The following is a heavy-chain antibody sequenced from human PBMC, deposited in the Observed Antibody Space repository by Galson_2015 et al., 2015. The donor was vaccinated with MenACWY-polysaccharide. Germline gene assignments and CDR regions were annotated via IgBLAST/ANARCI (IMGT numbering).Heavy chain of an antibody. CDR3: ARDGRVSTVVTPVYYFDS. D-gene: IGHD4-23*01. J-gene: IGHJ4*02. V-gene: IGHV3-23*01. CDR2: ISGSGGST. Sequence: SLRLSCAASGFTFSSYAMSWVRQAPGKGLEWASGISGSGGSTYYADSVKGRFTISRDNSKNTLYLQMGSLRAEDMAVYYCARDGRVSTVVTPVYYFDSWGLGTLVTVSS. CDR1: GFTFSSYA.